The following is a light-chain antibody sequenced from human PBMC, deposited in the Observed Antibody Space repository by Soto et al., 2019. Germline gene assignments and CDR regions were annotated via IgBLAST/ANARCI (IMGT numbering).Light chain of an antibody. J-gene: IGKJ5*01. V-gene: IGKV3-20*01. Sequence: EDVLTQSPGTLSLSPGETATLSCSASQRVSNNVAWYQQKPGQAPRLLIYGASSRATGIPDRFSGSGSGTDFTLTISRLEPEDFAVYYCQQYGSSPPITFGQRTRLAIK. CDR1: QRVSNN. CDR2: GAS. CDR3: QQYGSSPPIT.